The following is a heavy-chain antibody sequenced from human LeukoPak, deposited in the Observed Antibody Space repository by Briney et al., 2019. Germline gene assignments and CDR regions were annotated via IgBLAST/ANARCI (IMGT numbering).Heavy chain of an antibody. CDR1: GGTFSSYA. Sequence: ASVKVSCKASGGTFSSYAISRVRQAPGQGLEWMGGIIPIFGTANYAQKFQGRVTITADESTSTAYMELSSLRSEDTAVYYCARDFDDYSNGYDYWGQGTLVTVSS. J-gene: IGHJ4*02. CDR3: ARDFDDYSNGYDY. D-gene: IGHD4-11*01. CDR2: IIPIFGTA. V-gene: IGHV1-69*13.